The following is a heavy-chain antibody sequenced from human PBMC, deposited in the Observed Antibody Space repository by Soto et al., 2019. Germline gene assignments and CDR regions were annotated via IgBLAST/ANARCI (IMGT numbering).Heavy chain of an antibody. CDR2: ISAYNGNT. CDR1: GYTFTSYG. D-gene: IGHD6-13*01. V-gene: IGHV1-18*01. Sequence: WASVKVSCKASGYTFTSYGISWVRQAPGQGLEWMGWISAYNGNTNYAQKLQGRVTMTTDTSTSTAYMELRSLRSDDTAVYYCARERPLIAAAGRYGMDVWGQGTTVTVSS. CDR3: ARERPLIAAAGRYGMDV. J-gene: IGHJ6*02.